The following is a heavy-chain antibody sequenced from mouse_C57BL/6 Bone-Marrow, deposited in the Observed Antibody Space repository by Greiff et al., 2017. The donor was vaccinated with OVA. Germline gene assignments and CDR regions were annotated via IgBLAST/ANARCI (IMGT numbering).Heavy chain of an antibody. CDR2: IHPNSGST. J-gene: IGHJ4*01. Sequence: QVQLQQPGAELVKPGASVKLSRKASGYTFTSYWMHWVKQRPGQGLEWIGMIHPNSGSTNYNEKFKSKATLTVDKSSSTAYMQLSSLTSEDSAVYYCAYYYGSSYGYAMDYWGQGTSVTVSS. CDR3: AYYYGSSYGYAMDY. D-gene: IGHD1-1*01. CDR1: GYTFTSYW. V-gene: IGHV1-64*01.